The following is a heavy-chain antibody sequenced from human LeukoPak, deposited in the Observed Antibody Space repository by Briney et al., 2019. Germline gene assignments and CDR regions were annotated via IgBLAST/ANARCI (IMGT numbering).Heavy chain of an antibody. CDR3: AKDLYSSGWYNYFDP. CDR2: VSYDGSNK. V-gene: IGHV3-30*18. Sequence: GGSLRLSCAASGFTFSSYGMHWVRQAPGKGLEWVAMVSYDGSNKQYTDFVKGRFTISRDNSKNTLYLQMNSLRAEDTAVYHCAKDLYSSGWYNYFDPWGQGALVTVSP. J-gene: IGHJ5*02. D-gene: IGHD6-19*01. CDR1: GFTFSSYG.